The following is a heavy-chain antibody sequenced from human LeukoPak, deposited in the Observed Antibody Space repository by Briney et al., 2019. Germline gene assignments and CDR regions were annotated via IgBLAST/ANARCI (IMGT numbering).Heavy chain of an antibody. CDR2: IYYSGST. D-gene: IGHD5-24*01. CDR3: ARIGPRREGYNVDH. V-gene: IGHV4-59*01. J-gene: IGHJ4*02. Sequence: SETLSLTCTVSGGSISSYYWNWIRQPPGKGLEWIGYIYYSGSTNYNPSLKSRVTISVATSRNQFSLRLSSVTAADTAVYYCARIGPRREGYNVDHWGQGTLVTVSS. CDR1: GGSISSYY.